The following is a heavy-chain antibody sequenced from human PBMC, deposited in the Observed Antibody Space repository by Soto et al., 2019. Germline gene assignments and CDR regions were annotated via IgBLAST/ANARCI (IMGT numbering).Heavy chain of an antibody. CDR3: AKGRSRYSDYDLDY. V-gene: IGHV3-33*06. J-gene: IGHJ4*02. Sequence: QVQLVESGGGVVQPGRFLRLSCAASGFTFNSYGMHWVRQAPGKGLEWVALIWYDGRNTYYADSVKGRFTVSRDNSKNTLSLQMTSLRAEDTAVYYCAKGRSRYSDYDLDYWGQGTLVTVSS. D-gene: IGHD5-12*01. CDR2: IWYDGRNT. CDR1: GFTFNSYG.